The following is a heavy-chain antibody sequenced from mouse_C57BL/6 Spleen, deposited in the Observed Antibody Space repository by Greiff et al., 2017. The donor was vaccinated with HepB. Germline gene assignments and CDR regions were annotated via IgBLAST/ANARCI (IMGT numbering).Heavy chain of an antibody. J-gene: IGHJ2*01. CDR3: ARGGRDGYYFDY. V-gene: IGHV1-54*01. CDR2: INPGSGGT. Sequence: VQLQQSGAELVRPGPSVKVSCKASGYAFTNYLIEWVKQRPGQGLEWIGVINPGSGGTNYNEKFKGKATLTAYKSSSTAYMQLSSLTSEDSAVYFCARGGRDGYYFDYWGQGTTLTVSS. CDR1: GYAFTNYL.